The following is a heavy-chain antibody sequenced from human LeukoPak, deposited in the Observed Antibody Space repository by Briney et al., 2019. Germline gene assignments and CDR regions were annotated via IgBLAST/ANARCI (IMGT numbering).Heavy chain of an antibody. D-gene: IGHD5-24*01. J-gene: IGHJ5*02. CDR3: ARARWLRPFDP. V-gene: IGHV1-2*02. CDR2: INPNSGGT. CDR1: GCTFTSYY. Sequence: ASVKVSCKASGCTFTSYYMHWVRQAPGQGLEWMGWINPNSGGTNYAQKFQGRVTMTRDTSISTAYMELSRLRSDDTAVYYCARARWLRPFDPWGQGTLVTVSS.